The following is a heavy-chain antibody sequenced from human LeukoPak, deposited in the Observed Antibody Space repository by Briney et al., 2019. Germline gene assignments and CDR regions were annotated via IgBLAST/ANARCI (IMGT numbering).Heavy chain of an antibody. J-gene: IGHJ4*02. Sequence: GGSLRLSCAASGFTFSSYGMSWVRQAPGKGLEWVSAISGSGGSTYYADSVKGRFTISRDNSKNTLYLQMNSLRVEDTAIYYCAKSIVNSGTYIPFDYWGQGTLVTVSS. D-gene: IGHD1-26*01. V-gene: IGHV3-23*01. CDR1: GFTFSSYG. CDR2: ISGSGGST. CDR3: AKSIVNSGTYIPFDY.